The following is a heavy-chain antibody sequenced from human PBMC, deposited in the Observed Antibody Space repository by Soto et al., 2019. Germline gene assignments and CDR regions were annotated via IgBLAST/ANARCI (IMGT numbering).Heavy chain of an antibody. V-gene: IGHV4-30-4*01. CDR3: VGTGTTDDF. Sequence: VQLQGSDPGLVKPSQTLSLTCTVSGASVNTGDYYWSYIRQSPGKGLEWLGYIFYSGDTYYNPSLKSRATISLNTSRNQISLTLTSVTDADTAVYFCVGTGTTDDFWGQGTLVTVSS. J-gene: IGHJ1*01. CDR1: GASVNTGDYY. CDR2: IFYSGDT. D-gene: IGHD1-7*01.